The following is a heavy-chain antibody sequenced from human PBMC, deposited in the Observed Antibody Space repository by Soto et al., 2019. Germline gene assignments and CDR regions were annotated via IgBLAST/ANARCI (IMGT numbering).Heavy chain of an antibody. D-gene: IGHD6-13*01. Sequence: KGLEWIGYIYYSGSTNYNPSLKSRVTISVDTSKNQFSLKLSSVTAADTAVYYCARGWIAAAGNSNYYYYYGIDVSGQ. CDR2: IYYSGST. CDR3: ARGWIAAAGNSNYYYYYGIDV. J-gene: IGHJ6*01. V-gene: IGHV4-59*12.